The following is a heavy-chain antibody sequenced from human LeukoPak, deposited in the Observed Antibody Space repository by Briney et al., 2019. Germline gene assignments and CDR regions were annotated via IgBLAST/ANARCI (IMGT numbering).Heavy chain of an antibody. D-gene: IGHD3-10*01. CDR3: ARAYGSGSFSRMDV. V-gene: IGHV1-18*04. J-gene: IGHJ6*04. CDR1: GYTFTSYG. Sequence: ASVKVSCKASGYTFTSYGISWVRQAPGQGLEWIGWISAYNGNTNYAQKLQGRVTMTTDTSTSTAYMELRSLRSDDTAVYYCARAYGSGSFSRMDVWGKGTTVTVSS. CDR2: ISAYNGNT.